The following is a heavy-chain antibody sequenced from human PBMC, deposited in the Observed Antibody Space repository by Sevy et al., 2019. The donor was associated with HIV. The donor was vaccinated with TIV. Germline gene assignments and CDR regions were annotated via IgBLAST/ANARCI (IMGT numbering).Heavy chain of an antibody. CDR2: ISDSGGNT. Sequence: GGSLILSCAASGFTFSSYAMSWVHHAPEKGLEWVSVISDSGGNTYYADSVKGRFTISRDNSRNTLYLQMNSLRAEDTAVYYCAKDPPTHNYYGSSGYFDNWGQGTLVTVSS. V-gene: IGHV3-23*01. CDR3: AKDPPTHNYYGSSGYFDN. J-gene: IGHJ5*02. CDR1: GFTFSSYA. D-gene: IGHD3-22*01.